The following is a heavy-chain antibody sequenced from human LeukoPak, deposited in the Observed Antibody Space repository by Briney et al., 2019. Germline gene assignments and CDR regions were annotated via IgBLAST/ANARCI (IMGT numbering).Heavy chain of an antibody. Sequence: GGSLRLSCAASRFTFSSYSMNWVRQAPGKGLEWVSSISSSGSYIYYADSVKGRFTISRDNVKNLLYLQMNSLRAEDTAVYYCARVQRGIAVALDYWGQGTLATVSS. J-gene: IGHJ4*02. V-gene: IGHV3-21*01. D-gene: IGHD6-19*01. CDR2: ISSSGSYI. CDR3: ARVQRGIAVALDY. CDR1: RFTFSSYS.